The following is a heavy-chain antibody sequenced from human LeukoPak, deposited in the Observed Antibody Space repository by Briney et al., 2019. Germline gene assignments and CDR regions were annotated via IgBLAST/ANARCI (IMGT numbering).Heavy chain of an antibody. J-gene: IGHJ4*02. CDR1: GYTFTGYY. CDR3: ARDPSYSNYEFDY. D-gene: IGHD4-11*01. V-gene: IGHV1-2*02. Sequence: ASVKVSCKASGYTFTGYYMHWVRQAPGQGLEWMGRINPNSGGTNYAQKFQGRVTMTRDTSISTAYMELSRLRSDDTAVYYCARDPSYSNYEFDYWGQGTLVTVSS. CDR2: INPNSGGT.